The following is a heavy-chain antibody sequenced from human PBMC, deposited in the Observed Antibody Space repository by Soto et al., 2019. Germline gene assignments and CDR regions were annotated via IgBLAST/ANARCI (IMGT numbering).Heavy chain of an antibody. J-gene: IGHJ5*02. CDR3: ARGRGITIFGDWFDP. V-gene: IGHV1-46*01. CDR2: INPSGGST. Sequence: QVQLVQSGAEVKKPGASVKVSCKASGYTFTSYYMHWVRQAPGQGLEWMGIINPSGGSTSYAQKFQGRVTMTRDTSTSTVYMELSSLRSEDTAVYYCARGRGITIFGDWFDPWGQGTLVTVSS. CDR1: GYTFTSYY. D-gene: IGHD3-3*01.